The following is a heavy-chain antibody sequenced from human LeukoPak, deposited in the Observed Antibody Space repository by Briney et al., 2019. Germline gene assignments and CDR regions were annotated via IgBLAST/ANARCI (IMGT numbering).Heavy chain of an antibody. CDR1: GGTFSSYA. Sequence: SVKVSCKASGGTFSSYAISWVRQAPGQGLEWMGRIIPILGIANYAQKFQGRVTITADESTSTAYMELSSLRSEDTAVYYCARGGSDYVWGSYRYLGAFDIWGQGTMVTVSS. J-gene: IGHJ3*02. CDR3: ARGGSDYVWGSYRYLGAFDI. CDR2: IIPILGIA. D-gene: IGHD3-16*02. V-gene: IGHV1-69*04.